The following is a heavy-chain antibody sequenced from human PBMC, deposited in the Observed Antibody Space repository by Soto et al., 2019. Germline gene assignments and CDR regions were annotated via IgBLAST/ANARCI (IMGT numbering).Heavy chain of an antibody. J-gene: IGHJ5*02. CDR3: ARGNRSGRQQLIRWWFDP. Sequence: PSETLSLTCAVYGGSFSGYYWSWIRQPPGKGLEWIGEINHSGSTNYNPSLKSRVTISVDTSKNQFSLKLSSVTAADTAVYYCARGNRSGRQQLIRWWFDPWGQGTLVTVSS. D-gene: IGHD6-13*01. CDR1: GGSFSGYY. V-gene: IGHV4-34*01. CDR2: INHSGST.